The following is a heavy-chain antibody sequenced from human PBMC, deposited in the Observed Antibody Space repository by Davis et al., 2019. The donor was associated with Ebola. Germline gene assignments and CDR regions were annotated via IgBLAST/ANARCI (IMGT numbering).Heavy chain of an antibody. CDR3: ARGDYQDSSGYWVDAFDI. V-gene: IGHV1-8*02. CDR2: MNPNSGNT. J-gene: IGHJ3*02. D-gene: IGHD3-22*01. Sequence: ASVKVSCKASGYTFTSYGISWVRQAPGQGLEWMGWMNPNSGNTGYAQKFQGRVTMTRNTSISTAYMELSSLRSEDTAVYYCARGDYQDSSGYWVDAFDIWGQGTMVTVSS. CDR1: GYTFTSYG.